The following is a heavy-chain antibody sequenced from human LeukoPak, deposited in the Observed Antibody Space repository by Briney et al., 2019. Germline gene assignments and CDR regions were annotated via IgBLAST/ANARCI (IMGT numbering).Heavy chain of an antibody. CDR2: MNPNSGNT. CDR3: ARGPSRDYGSGSSWFDP. J-gene: IGHJ5*02. CDR1: GYTFTGYY. V-gene: IGHV1-8*02. Sequence: ASVKVSCKASGYTFTGYYIQWVRQAPGQGLEWMGWMNPNSGNTGYAQKIQGRVTMTRNTSINTAYMELSSLRSEDTAVYYCARGPSRDYGSGSSWFDPWGQGTLVTVSS. D-gene: IGHD3-10*01.